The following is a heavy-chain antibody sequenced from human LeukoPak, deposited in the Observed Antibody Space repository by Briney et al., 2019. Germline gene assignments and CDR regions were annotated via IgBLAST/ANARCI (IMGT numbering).Heavy chain of an antibody. CDR1: SGSFSGYY. Sequence: PSETLSLTCAVYSGSFSGYYWNWIRQPVGKGLEWIGEINYSESTNYNPSLDSRVTISVDTSKNQFSLKLTSVTAADTAVYYCARGRTYYDSSGYYYVWFDPWGQGTLVTVSS. CDR3: ARGRTYYDSSGYYYVWFDP. V-gene: IGHV4-34*01. CDR2: INYSEST. D-gene: IGHD3-22*01. J-gene: IGHJ5*02.